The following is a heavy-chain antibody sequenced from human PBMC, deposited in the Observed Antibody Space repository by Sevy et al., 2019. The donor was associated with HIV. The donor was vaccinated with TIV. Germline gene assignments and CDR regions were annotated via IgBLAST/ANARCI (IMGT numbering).Heavy chain of an antibody. CDR3: AGLYCSSTSCRLGDYYMDV. Sequence: GGSLRLSCAASGFTFSTYNMNWVRQAPGKGLEWVSSISRSSSYIYYGDSVKGRFTISRDNAKNSLYLQMNSLRAEDTGLYYCAGLYCSSTSCRLGDYYMDVWGKGTTVTVSS. CDR1: GFTFSTYN. V-gene: IGHV3-21*01. J-gene: IGHJ6*03. D-gene: IGHD2-2*01. CDR2: ISRSSSYI.